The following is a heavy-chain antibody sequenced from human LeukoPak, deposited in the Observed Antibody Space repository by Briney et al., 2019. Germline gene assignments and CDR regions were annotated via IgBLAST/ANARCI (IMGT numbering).Heavy chain of an antibody. CDR3: ARDPNYYGSGSYVDY. V-gene: IGHV3-30-3*01. Sequence: GGSLRLSCAASEFIFSSYTMHWVRQVPDKGLEWVAIISYDGSNKYYADSVKGRFTISRDNSRNTLYLQMNSLRAEDTAVYYCARDPNYYGSGSYVDYWGQGTLVTVSS. CDR2: ISYDGSNK. CDR1: EFIFSSYT. D-gene: IGHD3-10*01. J-gene: IGHJ4*02.